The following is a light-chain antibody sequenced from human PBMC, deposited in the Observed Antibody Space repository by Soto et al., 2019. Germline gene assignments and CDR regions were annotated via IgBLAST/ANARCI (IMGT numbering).Light chain of an antibody. CDR1: QSVSSSY. CDR2: GAS. V-gene: IGKV3-20*01. CDR3: QQYGSSPPWT. Sequence: EIGLTQSQGTLSLSPGERATLSCRASQSVSSSYLAWYQQKPGQAPRLLIYGASSRATGIPDRFSGSGSGTDFTLTISRLEPEDVAVYYCQQYGSSPPWTFGQGTKVEIK. J-gene: IGKJ1*01.